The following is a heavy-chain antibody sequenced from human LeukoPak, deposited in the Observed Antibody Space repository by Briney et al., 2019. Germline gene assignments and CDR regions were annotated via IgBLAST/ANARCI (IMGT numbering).Heavy chain of an antibody. Sequence: PSETLSLTCTVSGGSISSGSYYWTWIRQPPGKGLEWIGEINDSGSSNYNPSLRSRITMSVDTSEKQISLKLSSVTAADTAVYYCARGGRITLFGVVIMRAFDIWGQGTMVTVSS. D-gene: IGHD3-3*01. CDR3: ARGGRITLFGVVIMRAFDI. V-gene: IGHV4-39*07. J-gene: IGHJ3*02. CDR2: INDSGSS. CDR1: GGSISSGSYY.